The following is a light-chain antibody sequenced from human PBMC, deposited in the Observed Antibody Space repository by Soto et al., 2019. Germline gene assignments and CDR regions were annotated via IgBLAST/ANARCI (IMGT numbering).Light chain of an antibody. V-gene: IGLV3-1*01. CDR3: QAWDSSTGV. Sequence: SSELTQPPSVSVSPGQTASITCSGDKLGDKYACWYQQKPGQSPLLVIYQDSKRPSGIPERFSGSNSGNTATLTISGTQAMDEADYYCQAWDSSTGVFGTGTKLTVL. CDR1: KLGDKY. J-gene: IGLJ1*01. CDR2: QDS.